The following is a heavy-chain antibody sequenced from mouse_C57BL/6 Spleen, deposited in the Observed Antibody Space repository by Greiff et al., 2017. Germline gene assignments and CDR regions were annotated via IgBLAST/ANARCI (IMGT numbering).Heavy chain of an antibody. V-gene: IGHV14-4*01. J-gene: IGHJ2*01. CDR3: TTRGFFDY. CDR1: GFNIKDDY. CDR2: IDPENGDT. Sequence: EVQLQPSGAELVRPGASVKLSCTASGFNIKDDYMHWVKQRPEQGLEWIGWIDPENGDTEYASKFQGKATITADTSSNTAYLQLSSLTSEDTAVYYCTTRGFFDYWGQGTTLTVSS.